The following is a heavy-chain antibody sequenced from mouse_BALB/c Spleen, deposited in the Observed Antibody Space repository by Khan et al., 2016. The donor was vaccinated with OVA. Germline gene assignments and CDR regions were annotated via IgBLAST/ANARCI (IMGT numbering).Heavy chain of an antibody. CDR1: GFTFSRFG. V-gene: IGHV5-17*02. Sequence: DVKLVESGGGLVQPGGSRKLSCAASGFTFSRFGMHWVRQAPEKGLEWVAYISSGSSSIYYADTVKGRFTISRDNPKNTLFLQMTSLRSEDTALYYWARDSNFDYWGQGTTLTVSS. J-gene: IGHJ2*01. CDR2: ISSGSSSI. CDR3: ARDSNFDY.